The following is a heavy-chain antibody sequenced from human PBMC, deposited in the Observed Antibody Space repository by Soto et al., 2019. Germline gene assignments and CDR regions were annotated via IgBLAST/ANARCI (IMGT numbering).Heavy chain of an antibody. V-gene: IGHV4-30-4*01. CDR2: IYYSGST. D-gene: IGHD6-6*01. J-gene: IGHJ4*02. CDR1: GGSISSGEYY. CDR3: ARDASLVXXRGGYYFDY. Sequence: PSETLSLTXTVSGGSISSGEYYWSWIRQPPGKGLEWIGYIYYSGSTYYNPSLKSRVTISVDTSKNQFSLKLSSVTAADTAVYYCARDASLVXXRGGYYFDYWGQGTLVTVSS.